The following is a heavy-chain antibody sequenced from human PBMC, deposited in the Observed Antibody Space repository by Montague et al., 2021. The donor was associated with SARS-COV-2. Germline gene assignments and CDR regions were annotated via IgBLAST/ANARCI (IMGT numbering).Heavy chain of an antibody. V-gene: IGHV4-39*01. Sequence: SETLSLTCTVSGGSISSSSYYWGWIRQPPGKGLEWIGSIYYSGSTYYNPSLKSRVTISVDTSKNQFSLKPSSVTAADTAVYYCARSINLYDFWSGYYQGWFDPWGQGTLVTVSS. J-gene: IGHJ5*02. CDR2: IYYSGST. CDR1: GGSISSSSYY. CDR3: ARSINLYDFWSGYYQGWFDP. D-gene: IGHD3-3*01.